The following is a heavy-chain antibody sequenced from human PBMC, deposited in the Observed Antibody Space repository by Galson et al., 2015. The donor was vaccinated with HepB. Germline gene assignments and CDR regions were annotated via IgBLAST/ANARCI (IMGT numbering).Heavy chain of an antibody. CDR3: ARDRRALRPSFDY. Sequence: SVKVSCKASGYTFTGYYMHWVRQAPGQGLEWMGWINPNSGGTNYAQKFQGRVTMTRDTSISTAYMELSRLRSDDTAVYYCARDRRALRPSFDYWGQGTLVTVSS. D-gene: IGHD1-26*01. CDR2: INPNSGGT. CDR1: GYTFTGYY. J-gene: IGHJ4*02. V-gene: IGHV1-2*02.